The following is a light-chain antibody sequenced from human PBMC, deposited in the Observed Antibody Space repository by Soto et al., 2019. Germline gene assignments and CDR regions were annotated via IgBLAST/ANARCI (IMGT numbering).Light chain of an antibody. V-gene: IGLV4-60*02. CDR1: SGHSSYI. CDR3: ETWDSNTRV. Sequence: QPVLTQSSSASASLGSSVKLTCTLSSGHSSYIIAWHQQQPGKAPRYLMKLEGSGSYNKGSGVPDRFLGSSSGADRYLTISNLQFEDEADYYCETWDSNTRVFGTGTKLTVL. CDR2: LEGSGSY. J-gene: IGLJ1*01.